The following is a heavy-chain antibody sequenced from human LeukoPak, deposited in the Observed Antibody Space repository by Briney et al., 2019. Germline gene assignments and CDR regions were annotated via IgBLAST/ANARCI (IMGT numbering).Heavy chain of an antibody. V-gene: IGHV3-49*03. D-gene: IGHD3-10*01. CDR3: SRASPGTEYYALASDY. CDR2: IRGKGYGGTT. CDR1: GFPFGDYA. Sequence: GGSLRLSCTASGFPFGDYAMSWYRQAPGKGLQWVAFIRGKGYGGTTEYAAPVKGRFTISRDDSKSIAYLQMNSLKIEDTAVYYCSRASPGTEYYALASDYWGQGSLVTVSS. J-gene: IGHJ4*02.